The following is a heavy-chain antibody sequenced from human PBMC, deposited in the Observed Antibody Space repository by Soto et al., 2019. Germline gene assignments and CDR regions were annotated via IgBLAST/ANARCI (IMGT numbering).Heavy chain of an antibody. CDR3: ARDAGAYGLAQYYFDY. D-gene: IGHD4-17*01. Sequence: GGSLRLSCAASGFTVSSNYMSWVRQAPGKGLEWVSVIYSGGSTYYADSVKGRFTISRDNSKNTLYLQMNSLRAEDTAVYYCARDAGAYGLAQYYFDYWGQGTLVTVSS. V-gene: IGHV3-66*01. CDR1: GFTVSSNY. J-gene: IGHJ4*02. CDR2: IYSGGST.